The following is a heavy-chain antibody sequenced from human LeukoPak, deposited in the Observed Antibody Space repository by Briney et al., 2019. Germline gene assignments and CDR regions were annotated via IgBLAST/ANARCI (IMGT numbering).Heavy chain of an antibody. CDR2: IHYSGST. CDR1: GGSISGYY. V-gene: IGHV4-59*01. Sequence: PSETLSLTCSVSGGSISGYYWSWIRQPPGKGLEWIGYIHYSGSTHYNPSLKSRVTISVDTSKNQFSLKLSSVIAADTAVYYCARGGTGTPRVSPNFDYWGQGTLVTVSS. D-gene: IGHD1-1*01. J-gene: IGHJ4*02. CDR3: ARGGTGTPRVSPNFDY.